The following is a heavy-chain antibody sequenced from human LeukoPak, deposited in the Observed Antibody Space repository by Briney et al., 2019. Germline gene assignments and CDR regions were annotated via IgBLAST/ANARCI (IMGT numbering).Heavy chain of an antibody. CDR3: ARGKGGIAAAAFDY. D-gene: IGHD6-13*01. J-gene: IGHJ4*02. Sequence: SETLSLTCTVSGGSISSSSYYWGWIRQPPGKGLEWIGSVYYSGSTYYNPFLKSRVTISVDTSKNQFSLKLSSVTAADTAVYYCARGKGGIAAAAFDYWGQGTLVTVSS. CDR1: GGSISSSSYY. V-gene: IGHV4-39*07. CDR2: VYYSGST.